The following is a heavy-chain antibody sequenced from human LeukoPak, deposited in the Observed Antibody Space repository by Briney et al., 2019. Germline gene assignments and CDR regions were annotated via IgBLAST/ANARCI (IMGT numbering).Heavy chain of an antibody. D-gene: IGHD2-2*01. J-gene: IGHJ6*02. Sequence: SETLSLTCTVSGGSISSSSYYWGWIRQPPGKGLEWIGSIYYSGSTYYNPSLKSRVTISVDTSKNQFSLKLSSVTAADTAVYYCARRGDIVVVPAASPRSYGMDVWGQGTTVTVSS. CDR2: IYYSGST. V-gene: IGHV4-39*01. CDR1: GGSISSSSYY. CDR3: ARRGDIVVVPAASPRSYGMDV.